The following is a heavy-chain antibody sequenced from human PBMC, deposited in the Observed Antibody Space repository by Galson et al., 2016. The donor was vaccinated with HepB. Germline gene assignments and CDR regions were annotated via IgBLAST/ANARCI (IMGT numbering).Heavy chain of an antibody. CDR1: GFTFSSHW. V-gene: IGHV3-74*01. J-gene: IGHJ4*02. CDR2: IDNDGSST. Sequence: SLRLSCAASGFTFSSHWMHWVRQAPGKGLVWLSHIDNDGSSTHYAASVEGRVTISRDNAKDTLYLQMSSLRAEDTALYYCVRDGPLTVDFDYWGRGTLVTVSS. D-gene: IGHD7-27*01. CDR3: VRDGPLTVDFDY.